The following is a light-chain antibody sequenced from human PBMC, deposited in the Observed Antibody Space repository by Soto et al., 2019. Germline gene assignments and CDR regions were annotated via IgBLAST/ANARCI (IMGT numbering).Light chain of an antibody. Sequence: QSVLTQPASVSGSSGQSITISCTGTSSDVGAYNYVSWYQQHPGKDPKLMIYEVSNRPSGVSNRFSGSKSGNTASLTISGLQAEDEADYYCSSYTTNRIWVFGGGTKLTVL. V-gene: IGLV2-14*01. CDR3: SSYTTNRIWV. CDR1: SSDVGAYNY. CDR2: EVS. J-gene: IGLJ3*02.